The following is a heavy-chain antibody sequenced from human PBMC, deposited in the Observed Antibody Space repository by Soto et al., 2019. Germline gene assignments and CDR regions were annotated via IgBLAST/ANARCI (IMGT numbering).Heavy chain of an antibody. Sequence: QVQLVESGGGVVQPGRSLRLSCAASGFTFSSYGMHWVRQAPGKGLEWVAVISYDGSNKYYADSVKGRFTISRDNSKNTLYLQMNSLRAEDTAVYYCAKDDCSSTSCYYVDYWGQGTLVTVSS. J-gene: IGHJ4*02. CDR2: ISYDGSNK. CDR1: GFTFSSYG. D-gene: IGHD2-2*01. V-gene: IGHV3-30*18. CDR3: AKDDCSSTSCYYVDY.